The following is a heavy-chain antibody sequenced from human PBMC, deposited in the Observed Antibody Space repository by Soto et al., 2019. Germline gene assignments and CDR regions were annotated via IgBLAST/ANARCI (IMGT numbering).Heavy chain of an antibody. D-gene: IGHD1-1*01. CDR1: GYTFTSYC. J-gene: IGHJ4*02. CDR3: ARGRYGDY. CDR2: ISAQNGNT. V-gene: IGHV1-18*01. Sequence: QVHLVQSGAEVKKPGASVKVSCKGSGYTFTSYCMTWVRQAPGQGLEWMGWISAQNGNTVYAQKLQGRVTVTRDTATSTAYMGLRSLRSDYTAVYYCARGRYGDYWGQGARVTVSS.